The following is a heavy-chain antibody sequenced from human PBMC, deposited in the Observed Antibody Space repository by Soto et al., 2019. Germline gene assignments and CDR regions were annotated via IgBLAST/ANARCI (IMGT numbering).Heavy chain of an antibody. Sequence: TLSLTCTVSGGSISSGDYYWSWIRQPPGKGLEWIAYIYYSGSTYYNPSLKSRVTISVDTSKNQFSLKLSSVTAADTAVYYCARIEWSTGFDYWGQGTLVTVSS. J-gene: IGHJ4*02. CDR3: ARIEWSTGFDY. CDR2: IYYSGST. D-gene: IGHD3-3*01. CDR1: GGSISSGDYY. V-gene: IGHV4-30-4*01.